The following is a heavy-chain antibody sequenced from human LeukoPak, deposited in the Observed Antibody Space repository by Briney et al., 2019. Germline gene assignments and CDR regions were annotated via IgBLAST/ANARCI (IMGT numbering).Heavy chain of an antibody. Sequence: SETPSLTCAVSGASVSGSNYYWGWIRQPPGKGLEWIGSIYYSGSTYYNPSLKSRVTISVDTSKNQFSLKLSSVTAADTAVYHCARDVRVVTDYYFDYWGQGTLVTVSS. CDR2: IYYSGST. D-gene: IGHD2-21*02. J-gene: IGHJ4*02. V-gene: IGHV4-39*07. CDR3: ARDVRVVTDYYFDY. CDR1: GASVSGSNYY.